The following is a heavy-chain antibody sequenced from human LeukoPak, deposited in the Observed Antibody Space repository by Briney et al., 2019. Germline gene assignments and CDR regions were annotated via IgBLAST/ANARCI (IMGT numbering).Heavy chain of an antibody. CDR2: IRYDGSNK. J-gene: IGHJ5*02. Sequence: TGGALRLSCAASGFTFSSYGMHWVRQAPGKGLEWVAFIRYDGSNKYYADSVKGRFTISRDNSKNTLYLQMNSLRAEDTAVYYCARDGPRVPTIFGTFDRWGQGTLVTVSS. V-gene: IGHV3-30*02. CDR1: GFTFSSYG. CDR3: ARDGPRVPTIFGTFDR. D-gene: IGHD3-3*01.